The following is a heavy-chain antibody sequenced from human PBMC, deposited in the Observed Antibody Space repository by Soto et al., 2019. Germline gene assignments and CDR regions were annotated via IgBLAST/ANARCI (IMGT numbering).Heavy chain of an antibody. D-gene: IGHD5-18*01. CDR2: IRGSGGST. J-gene: IGHJ5*02. CDR1: GFTFISYA. Sequence: EVQLLESGGGLVQPGGSLRLYCAASGFTFISYAMSWVRQAPGKGLEWVSAIRGSGGSTSDAEYVEGRCTISRDNSKNTLRLQKNGLRVDDTAVYYCAKAPRDYSYGTNWCDPWCEGPLVTVS. V-gene: IGHV3-23*01. CDR3: AKAPRDYSYGTNWCDP.